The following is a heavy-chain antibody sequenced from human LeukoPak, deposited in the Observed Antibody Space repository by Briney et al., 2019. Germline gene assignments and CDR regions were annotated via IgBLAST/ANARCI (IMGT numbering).Heavy chain of an antibody. CDR3: AKDQSPTDSSGWYFPFDY. Sequence: GGSLRLSCAASGFTFSSYAMHWVRQAPGKGLEWVAVISYDGSNKYYADSVKGRFTISRDNAKNSLYLQMNSLRAEDTAVYYCAKDQSPTDSSGWYFPFDYWGQGTLVTVSS. CDR2: ISYDGSNK. V-gene: IGHV3-30*04. CDR1: GFTFSSYA. J-gene: IGHJ4*02. D-gene: IGHD6-19*01.